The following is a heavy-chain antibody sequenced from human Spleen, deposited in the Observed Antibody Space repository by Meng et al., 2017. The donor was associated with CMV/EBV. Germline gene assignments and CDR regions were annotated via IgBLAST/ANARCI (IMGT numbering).Heavy chain of an antibody. J-gene: IGHJ2*01. CDR2: NNPSGGST. CDR1: RYTFTRYY. D-gene: IGHD6-13*01. Sequence: SGSEVSKRGAAGKVSCQVYRYTFTRYYMHWGRQAPGQGLEWMGINNPSGGSTSYAQKFQGRVTMTRDTSISTAYMELSRLRSDDTAVYYCARAIIAAAWYFDLWGRGTLVTVSS. CDR3: ARAIIAAAWYFDL. V-gene: IGHV1-46*01.